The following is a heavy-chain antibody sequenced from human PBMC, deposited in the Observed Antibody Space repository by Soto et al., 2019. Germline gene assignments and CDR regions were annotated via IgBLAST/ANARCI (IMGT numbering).Heavy chain of an antibody. CDR2: ISWNSGTT. J-gene: IGHJ4*02. V-gene: IGHV3-9*01. Sequence: EVQLVDSGGGWVQPGWSLRLSCAASAFTFDSYAMHWVRQAPGKGLEWVSSISWNSGTTGYADSVKGRFTISRDNAKNSLYLQMDSLRAEDTALYYCAKELGGYSYGYELDYWGQGTLVTVSS. CDR1: AFTFDSYA. D-gene: IGHD5-18*01. CDR3: AKELGGYSYGYELDY.